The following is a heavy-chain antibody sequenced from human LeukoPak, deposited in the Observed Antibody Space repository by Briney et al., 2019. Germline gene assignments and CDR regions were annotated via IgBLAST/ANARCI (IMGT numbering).Heavy chain of an antibody. D-gene: IGHD3-9*01. CDR3: ASGYDILTGCIY. J-gene: IGHJ4*02. V-gene: IGHV3-30*04. CDR1: GFTFSSYA. Sequence: GGSLRLSCAASGFTFSSYAMHWVRQAPGKGLEWVAVISYDGSNKYYADSVKGRFTISRDNSKNTLYLQMNSLRAEDTAVYYCASGYDILTGCIYWGQGTLVTVSS. CDR2: ISYDGSNK.